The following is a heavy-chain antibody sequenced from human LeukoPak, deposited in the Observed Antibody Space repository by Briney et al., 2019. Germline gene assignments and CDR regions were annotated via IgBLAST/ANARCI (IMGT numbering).Heavy chain of an antibody. J-gene: IGHJ4*02. V-gene: IGHV3-43*01. CDR3: AKEDSPAALDY. CDR1: RFTFDDYT. CDR2: ISWDGGST. Sequence: GGSLRLSCAASRFTFDDYTMHWVRQAPGKGLEWVSLISWDGGSTYYADSVKGRFTISRDNSKNSLYLQMNSLRTEDTALYYCAKEDSPAALDYWGQGTLVTVSS. D-gene: IGHD2-15*01.